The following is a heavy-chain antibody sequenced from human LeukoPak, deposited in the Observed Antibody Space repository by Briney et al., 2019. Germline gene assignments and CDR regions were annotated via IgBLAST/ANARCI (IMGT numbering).Heavy chain of an antibody. CDR1: GFSLSAYW. D-gene: IGHD1-1*01. J-gene: IGHJ6*03. Sequence: PGGSLRLSCAASGFSLSAYWMTWVRQAPGKGLEWVANINRDGSQKNHVDSVKGRFTISRDNAKNSLYLQMNSLRAEDTAVYYCARAYTTPTYYYYYMDVWGKGTTVTVSS. V-gene: IGHV3-7*01. CDR3: ARAYTTPTYYYYYMDV. CDR2: INRDGSQK.